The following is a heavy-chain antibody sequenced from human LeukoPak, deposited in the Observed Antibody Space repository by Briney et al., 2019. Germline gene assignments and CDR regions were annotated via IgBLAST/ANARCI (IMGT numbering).Heavy chain of an antibody. J-gene: IGHJ4*02. D-gene: IGHD3-10*01. Sequence: GESLKISCKGSGYSFTSYWIGWVRQMPGKGLEWMGIIYPGDSDTRYSPSFQGQVTISVDKSISTAYLQWSSLKASDTAMYYCATHYGSGSYYRQFDYWGQGTLVTVSS. CDR2: IYPGDSDT. CDR1: GYSFTSYW. CDR3: ATHYGSGSYYRQFDY. V-gene: IGHV5-51*01.